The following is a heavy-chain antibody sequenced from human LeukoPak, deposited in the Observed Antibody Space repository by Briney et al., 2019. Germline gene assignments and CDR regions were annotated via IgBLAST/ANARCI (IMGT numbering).Heavy chain of an antibody. CDR3: AKVRDKWVVRNYCDY. CDR2: ISYDGCNK. Sequence: GGSVRLSCSASGFYFRSYGMHWVHPAAGQGVDWVAVISYDGCNKYYAHSVKGRYPISRDHSKNTLYLQMNSVRGHGPGVFYCAKVRDKWVVRNYCDYWGEGTLVTASS. V-gene: IGHV3-30*18. D-gene: IGHD6-19*01. J-gene: IGHJ4*02. CDR1: GFYFRSYG.